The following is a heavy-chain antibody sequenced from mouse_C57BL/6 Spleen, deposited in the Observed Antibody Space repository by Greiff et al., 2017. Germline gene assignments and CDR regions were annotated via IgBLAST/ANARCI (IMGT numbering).Heavy chain of an antibody. Sequence: VQLQQSGAELARPGASVKLSCKASGYTFTSYGISWVKQRTGQGLEWIGEIYPRSGNTYYNEKFKGKATLTADKSSSTAYMELRSLTSEDSAVYFCARYYNGSYYIDYWGQGTALTVSS. D-gene: IGHD1-1*02. V-gene: IGHV1-81*01. CDR1: GYTFTSYG. J-gene: IGHJ2*01. CDR2: IYPRSGNT. CDR3: ARYYNGSYYIDY.